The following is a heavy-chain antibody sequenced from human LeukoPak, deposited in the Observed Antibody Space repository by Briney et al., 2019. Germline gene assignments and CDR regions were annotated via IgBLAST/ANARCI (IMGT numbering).Heavy chain of an antibody. V-gene: IGHV4-59*01. J-gene: IGHJ4*02. Sequence: SETLSLTCTVSGGSISSYYWSWIRQPPGKGLEWIGYIYYSGSTNYSPSLKSRVTISVDTSKNQFSLKLSSVTAADTAVYYCARVGGHYYDSSGYYPPKYYFDYWGQGTLVTVSS. D-gene: IGHD3-22*01. CDR2: IYYSGST. CDR3: ARVGGHYYDSSGYYPPKYYFDY. CDR1: GGSISSYY.